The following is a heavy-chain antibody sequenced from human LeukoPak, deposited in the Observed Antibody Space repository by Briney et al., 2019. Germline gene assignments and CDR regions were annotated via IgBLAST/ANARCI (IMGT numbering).Heavy chain of an antibody. CDR3: VRDGPSWGLL. V-gene: IGHV4-4*07. D-gene: IGHD7-27*01. CDR2: IFTTGGA. J-gene: IGHJ4*02. Sequence: PSETLSLTCTVSGGSIGTYYWSWIRQPAGKGQEWIGRIFTTGGANYNPSLRSRVTMSLDTSKNLFSLKLNSVTAADTAVYYCVRDGPSWGLLWGQGALVTVSS. CDR1: GGSIGTYY.